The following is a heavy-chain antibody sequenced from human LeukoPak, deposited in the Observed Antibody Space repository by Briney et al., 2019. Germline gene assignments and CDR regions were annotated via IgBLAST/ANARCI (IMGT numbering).Heavy chain of an antibody. CDR1: GYTFTSYD. Sequence: ASVKVSCKASGYTFTSYDINWVRQATGQGLEWMGWMNPNSGNTGYAQKFQGRVTMTRNTSISTAYMELSSLRSEDTAVYYCARSSSSRRGLYYYYGMDVWGQGTTVTVSS. CDR2: MNPNSGNT. V-gene: IGHV1-8*01. J-gene: IGHJ6*02. D-gene: IGHD6-13*01. CDR3: ARSSSSRRGLYYYYGMDV.